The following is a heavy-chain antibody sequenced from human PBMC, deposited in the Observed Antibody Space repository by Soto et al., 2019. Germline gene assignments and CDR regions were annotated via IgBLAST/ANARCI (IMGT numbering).Heavy chain of an antibody. CDR1: GFTVSSNY. J-gene: IGHJ4*02. CDR2: IYSGGST. Sequence: PXGSLRLSCAASGFTVSSNYMSWVRQAPGKGLEWVSVIYSGGSTYYADSVKGRFTISRDNSKNTLYLQMNSLRAEDTAVYYCARVISSGYPPLQVFDYWGQGTLVTVSS. CDR3: ARVISSGYPPLQVFDY. D-gene: IGHD3-22*01. V-gene: IGHV3-53*01.